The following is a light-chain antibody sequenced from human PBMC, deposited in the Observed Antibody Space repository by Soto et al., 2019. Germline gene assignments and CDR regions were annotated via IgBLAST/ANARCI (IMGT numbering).Light chain of an antibody. CDR3: QQYNNWPRT. CDR2: GAS. J-gene: IGKJ1*01. Sequence: EIVLTQSPGTLSLSTGESATLSCRASQRVSSYLAWYQQKPGQAPRLLIYGASTRATGIPARFSGSVSGTEFTLTISSLQSEDFAVYYCQQYNNWPRTFGQGTKVDIK. V-gene: IGKV3-15*01. CDR1: QRVSSY.